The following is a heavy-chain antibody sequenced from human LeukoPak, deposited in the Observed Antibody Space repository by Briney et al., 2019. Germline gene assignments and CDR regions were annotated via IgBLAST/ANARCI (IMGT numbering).Heavy chain of an antibody. J-gene: IGHJ4*02. CDR1: GFTVSSNY. CDR2: IYSGGST. V-gene: IGHV3-53*01. D-gene: IGHD2/OR15-2a*01. Sequence: GGSLRLSCAASGFTVSSNYTSWVRQAPGKGLEWVSVIYSGGSTYYADSVKGRFTISRDNAKNSLYLQLSSLRAEDTAVYYCVRDGTTNFLTHWGQGTLVTVSS. CDR3: VRDGTTNFLTH.